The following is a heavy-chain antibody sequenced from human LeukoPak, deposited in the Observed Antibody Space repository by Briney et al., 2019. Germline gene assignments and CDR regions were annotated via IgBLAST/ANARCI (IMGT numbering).Heavy chain of an antibody. CDR1: GFTVSSNY. CDR3: ARGTYYYDSSGYLFDY. J-gene: IGHJ4*02. V-gene: IGHV3-53*01. Sequence: PGGSLRLSCAASGFTVSSNYMSWVRQAPGKGLEWVSVIYSGGSTYYADSVKGRFTISRDNSKNTLYLQMNSLRAEDTAVYYCARGTYYYDSSGYLFDYWGQGTLVTVSS. CDR2: IYSGGST. D-gene: IGHD3-22*01.